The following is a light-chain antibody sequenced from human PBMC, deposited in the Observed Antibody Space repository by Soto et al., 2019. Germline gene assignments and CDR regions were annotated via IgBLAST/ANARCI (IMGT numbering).Light chain of an antibody. CDR3: SSYSISTAYL. V-gene: IGLV2-14*01. J-gene: IGLJ1*01. CDR1: SSDVGGYDY. Sequence: QSVLTQRASVSGSPGQSITISCTGTSSDVGGYDYVSWYQIHPGKAPKLMVFEVSNRPSGVSYRFSGSKSGNTASLTISGLQAEDEADYFCSSYSISTAYLFGTGTKVTVL. CDR2: EVS.